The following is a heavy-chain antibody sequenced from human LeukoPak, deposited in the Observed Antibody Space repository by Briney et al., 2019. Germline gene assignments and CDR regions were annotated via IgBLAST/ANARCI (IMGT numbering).Heavy chain of an antibody. CDR3: ARMYSGTYGGIDY. Sequence: SETLSLTCTVSGGSISIYYWSCIRQPAGEGLEWSGRIYSSVSTNYNPSLKSRVIMSVATSRNRFSLKLTSVTAADTGVYYCARMYSGTYGGIDYWGQGSLVTVSS. J-gene: IGHJ4*02. D-gene: IGHD1-26*01. CDR1: GGSISIYY. CDR2: IYSSVST. V-gene: IGHV4-4*07.